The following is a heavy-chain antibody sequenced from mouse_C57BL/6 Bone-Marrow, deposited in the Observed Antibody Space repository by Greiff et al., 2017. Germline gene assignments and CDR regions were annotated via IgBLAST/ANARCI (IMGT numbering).Heavy chain of an antibody. CDR2: INPSSGYT. V-gene: IGHV1-4*01. D-gene: IGHD1-1*01. CDR3: ASVALDY. Sequence: QVQLKQSGAELARPGASVKMSCKASGYTFTSYTMHWVKQRPGQGLEWIGYINPSSGYTKYNQKFKYKATLTADKSSSTAYMQLSSLTSEDSAVYDCASVALDYWGQGTTLTVSS. CDR1: GYTFTSYT. J-gene: IGHJ2*01.